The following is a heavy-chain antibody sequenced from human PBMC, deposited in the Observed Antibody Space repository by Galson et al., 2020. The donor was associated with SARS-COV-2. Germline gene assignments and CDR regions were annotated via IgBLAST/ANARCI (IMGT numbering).Heavy chain of an antibody. CDR2: IHPNTGGT. CDR1: GYTFTDYY. D-gene: IGHD3-22*01. V-gene: IGHV1-2*02. J-gene: IGHJ4*02. CDR3: ARGVYYYDSFAYYSGDRETRAY. Sequence: ASVKVSCKASGYTFTDYYMHWVRQAPGQGLEWMGWIHPNTGGTNYAQKFQGRVTMTRNTSIRTTYMELSSLKSDDTAIYFCARGVYYYDSFAYYSGDRETRAYWGQGTLVTVSA.